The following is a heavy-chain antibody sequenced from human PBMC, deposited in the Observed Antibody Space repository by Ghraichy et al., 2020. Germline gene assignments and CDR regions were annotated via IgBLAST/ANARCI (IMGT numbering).Heavy chain of an antibody. D-gene: IGHD2-2*01. Sequence: LSLTCAASGFTFSNAWMGWVRQAPGKGLEWVARLKSKTDGESTDSAAPVKGRFSISRDDSKNTLYLQMNRLKTADTAMYYCTTRAKVIPYAVNAFDSWGQGTMVTVSS. V-gene: IGHV3-15*01. CDR3: TTRAKVIPYAVNAFDS. J-gene: IGHJ3*02. CDR2: LKSKTDGEST. CDR1: GFTFSNAW.